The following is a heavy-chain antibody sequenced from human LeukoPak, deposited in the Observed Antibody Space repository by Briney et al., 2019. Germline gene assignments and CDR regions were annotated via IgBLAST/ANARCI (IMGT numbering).Heavy chain of an antibody. CDR1: GLTFSSYW. Sequence: GGSLRLSCAASGLTFSSYWMSWVRQAPGKGLEWVANIKQDGSEKYYVDSVKGRFTISRDNAKNSLYLQMNSLRAEDTAVYYCARKKYDFWSGYPFDYWGQGTLVTVSS. CDR2: IKQDGSEK. D-gene: IGHD3-3*01. CDR3: ARKKYDFWSGYPFDY. J-gene: IGHJ4*02. V-gene: IGHV3-7*01.